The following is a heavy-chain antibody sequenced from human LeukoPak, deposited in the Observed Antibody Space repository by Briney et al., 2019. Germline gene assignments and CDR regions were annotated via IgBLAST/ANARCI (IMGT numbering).Heavy chain of an antibody. D-gene: IGHD3-22*01. CDR3: ARGGYYPPSPFDP. CDR2: IYYSGST. V-gene: IGHV4-59*01. CDR1: GGSISSYY. J-gene: IGHJ5*02. Sequence: SETLSLTCTVSGGSISSYYWSWIRQPPGKGLEWIGYIYYSGSTNYNPSLKSRVTISVDTSKNQFSLKLSSVIAADTAVYYCARGGYYPPSPFDPWGQGTLVTVSS.